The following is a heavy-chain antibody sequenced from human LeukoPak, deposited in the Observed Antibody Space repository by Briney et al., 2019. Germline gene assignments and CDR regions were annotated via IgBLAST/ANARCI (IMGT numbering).Heavy chain of an antibody. J-gene: IGHJ4*02. Sequence: SETLSLTCTVSGGSISGYSWSWIRQPPGKGLEWIGHIYYSGTTNYNPSLKSRVTISVDTSKNQFSLKLSSVAAADTAVYYCARHSSFDYWGQGTLVTVSS. V-gene: IGHV4-59*08. CDR1: GGSISGYS. CDR3: ARHSSFDY. CDR2: IYYSGTT.